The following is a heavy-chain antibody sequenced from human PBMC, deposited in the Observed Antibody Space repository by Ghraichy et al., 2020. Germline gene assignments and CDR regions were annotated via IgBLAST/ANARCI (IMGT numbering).Heavy chain of an antibody. CDR2: MSPNSGNT. CDR3: ARLITMIRGVPNDGRDV. D-gene: IGHD3-10*01. J-gene: IGHJ6*02. V-gene: IGHV1-8*03. CDR1: GYTFTSYD. Sequence: ASVNVSCKASGYTFTSYDINWVRQATGQGLEWMGWMSPNSGNTGYAQKFQGRVTITRNTSISTAYMELSSLRSEDTAVYYCARLITMIRGVPNDGRDVGGPGTKVTV.